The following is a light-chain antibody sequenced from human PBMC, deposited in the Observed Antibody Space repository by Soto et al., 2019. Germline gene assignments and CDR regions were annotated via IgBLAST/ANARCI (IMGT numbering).Light chain of an antibody. Sequence: EIVLTQSPATLSLSPGERATLSCRASQSVSSYLAWYQQKPGQAPRLLIYDASNRAAGIPARFSGSGSGTDFTLTISSLEPGDFAVIYCQQRSNWPPVYTFGQGTKVEIK. J-gene: IGKJ2*01. CDR2: DAS. CDR1: QSVSSY. CDR3: QQRSNWPPVYT. V-gene: IGKV3-11*01.